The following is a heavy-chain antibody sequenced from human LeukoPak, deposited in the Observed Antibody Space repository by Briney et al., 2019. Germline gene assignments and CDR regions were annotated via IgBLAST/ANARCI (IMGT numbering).Heavy chain of an antibody. V-gene: IGHV4-38-2*02. CDR2: IYHTGST. J-gene: IGHJ4*02. CDR3: ARRRLVEENLDY. Sequence: SETLSLTCTVSGYSISSGYYWGWIRQTPGKGLEWIGNIYHTGSTYYNPSLESRVTLSVDMSKNQFSLKLSFVTAADTAIYYCARRRLVEENLDYWGQGILVTVSS. CDR1: GYSISSGYY. D-gene: IGHD6-25*01.